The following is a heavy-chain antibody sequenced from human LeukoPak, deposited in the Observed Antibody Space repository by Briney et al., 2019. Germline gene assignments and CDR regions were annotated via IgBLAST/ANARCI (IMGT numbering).Heavy chain of an antibody. J-gene: IGHJ4*02. D-gene: IGHD3-10*01. Sequence: SVKVSCKASGGTFSSYAISWVRQAPGQGLEWMGGIIPIFGTANYAQKFQGRVTITADESTSTAYMELSSLRSEDTAMYYCARGNYGSGSYSHFSYWGQGTLVTVSS. CDR2: IIPIFGTA. CDR3: ARGNYGSGSYSHFSY. V-gene: IGHV1-69*01. CDR1: GGTFSSYA.